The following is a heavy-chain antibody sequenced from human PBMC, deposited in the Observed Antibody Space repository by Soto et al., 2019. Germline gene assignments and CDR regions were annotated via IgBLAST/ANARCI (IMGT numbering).Heavy chain of an antibody. CDR1: GGSVSSGSYY. V-gene: IGHV4-61*01. Sequence: QVQLQESGPGLVKPSETLSLTCTVSGGSVSSGSYYWSWIRQPPGKGLEWIGYIYYSGSTNYNPSLKSRVTISVDTSKNQFSLQLSSVTAADTAVYYCAREQLAVAGYPNWFDPWGQGTLVTVSS. J-gene: IGHJ5*02. D-gene: IGHD6-19*01. CDR3: AREQLAVAGYPNWFDP. CDR2: IYYSGST.